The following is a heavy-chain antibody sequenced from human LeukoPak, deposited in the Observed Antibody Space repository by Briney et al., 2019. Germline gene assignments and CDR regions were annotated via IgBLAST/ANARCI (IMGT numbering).Heavy chain of an antibody. Sequence: GGSLRLSCAASGFTFSTYWMSWVRQAPGKGLEWVANIKQDGSDKYYVDSVKGRFTISRDNAKNSLYLQINSLRAEDTAVYYCGRRVAVSGGRGYIDYWGQGTLVTVSS. D-gene: IGHD6-19*01. J-gene: IGHJ4*02. V-gene: IGHV3-7*05. CDR2: IKQDGSDK. CDR1: GFTFSTYW. CDR3: GRRVAVSGGRGYIDY.